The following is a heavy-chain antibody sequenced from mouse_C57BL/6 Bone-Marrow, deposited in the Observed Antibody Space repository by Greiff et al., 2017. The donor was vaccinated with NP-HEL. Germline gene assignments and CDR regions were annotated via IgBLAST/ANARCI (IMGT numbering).Heavy chain of an antibody. J-gene: IGHJ2*01. Sequence: QVQLQQSGAELMKPGASVKLSCKATGYTFTGYWIEWVKQRPGHGLEWIGEILPGSGSTNYNEKFKGKATFTADTSSNTAYMQLCSLTTEDSAIYYCARNPLYYYGSSWFDYWGQGTTLTVSA. V-gene: IGHV1-9*01. CDR3: ARNPLYYYGSSWFDY. CDR2: ILPGSGST. D-gene: IGHD1-1*01. CDR1: GYTFTGYW.